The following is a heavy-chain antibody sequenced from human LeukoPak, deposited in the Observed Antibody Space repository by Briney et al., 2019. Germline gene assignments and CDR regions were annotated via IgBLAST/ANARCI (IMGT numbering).Heavy chain of an antibody. CDR3: ARGPPRGKYYYMDV. J-gene: IGHJ6*03. D-gene: IGHD1-1*01. V-gene: IGHV3-13*01. CDR2: IGTASDT. Sequence: GGSLRLSCAASGFTFSSFDMHWVRQPTGQGLEWVSTIGTASDTYYPGSVEGRVTLSGDNAKNSLYLQMNSLTAGDTAVYYCARGPPRGKYYYMDVWGKGTTVTVSS. CDR1: GFTFSSFD.